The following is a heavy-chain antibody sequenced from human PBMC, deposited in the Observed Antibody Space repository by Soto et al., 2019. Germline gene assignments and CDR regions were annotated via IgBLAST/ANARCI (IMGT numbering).Heavy chain of an antibody. CDR3: ARVTPGNNLYYFSGLDV. J-gene: IGHJ6*02. D-gene: IGHD1-1*01. CDR2: ISYEGSNT. Sequence: TGGSLRLSCVASGFTFGTYAIHWVRQAPGKGLQWVALISYEGSNTYYADSVKGRFTISRDNSKNTLYLEMNTLRPEDTAVYYCARVTPGNNLYYFSGLDVWGQGTSVTVSS. CDR1: GFTFGTYA. V-gene: IGHV3-30-3*01.